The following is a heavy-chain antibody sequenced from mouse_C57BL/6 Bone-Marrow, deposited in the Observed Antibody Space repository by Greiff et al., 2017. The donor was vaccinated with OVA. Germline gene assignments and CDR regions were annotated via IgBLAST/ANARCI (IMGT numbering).Heavy chain of an antibody. CDR1: GFNIKDDY. D-gene: IGHD2-12*01. J-gene: IGHJ3*01. CDR2: IDPENGDT. V-gene: IGHV14-4*01. CDR3: TLYSNDGGFAY. Sequence: EVKLVESGAELVRPGASVKLSCTASGFNIKDDYMHWVKQRPEQGLEWIGWIDPENGDTEYASKFQGKATITADTSSNTAYLQLSSLTSEDTAVYYCTLYSNDGGFAYWGQGTLVTVSA.